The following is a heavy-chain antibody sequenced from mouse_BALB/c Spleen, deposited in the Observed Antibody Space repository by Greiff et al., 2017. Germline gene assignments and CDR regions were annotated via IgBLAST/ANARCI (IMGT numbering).Heavy chain of an antibody. CDR2: INPSSGYT. CDR1: GYTFTSYT. V-gene: IGHV1-4*02. CDR3: ARSSPYYRYDVTAMDY. Sequence: VQLQQSAAELARPGASVKMSCKASGYTFTSYTMHWVKQRPGQGLEWIGYINPSSGYTEYNQKFKDKTTLTADKSSSTAYMQLSSLTSEDSAVYYCARSSPYYRYDVTAMDYWGQGTSVTVSS. D-gene: IGHD2-14*01. J-gene: IGHJ4*01.